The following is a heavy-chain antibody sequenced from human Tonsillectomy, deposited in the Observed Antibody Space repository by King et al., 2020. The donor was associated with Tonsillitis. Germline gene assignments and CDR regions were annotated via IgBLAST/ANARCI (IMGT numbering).Heavy chain of an antibody. J-gene: IGHJ4*02. Sequence: VQLVESGGGVVQPGRSLKLSCAASGFTFMTYAMHWVRQAPGKGLEWGAVISFDGSNKYYADSVKGRFTISRDNSENTLFLQMNSLRAEDTAVYYCVPLDYYEGSGTLDYWGQGTLVTVSS. CDR1: GFTFMTYA. D-gene: IGHD3-22*01. V-gene: IGHV3-30*01. CDR2: ISFDGSNK. CDR3: VPLDYYEGSGTLDY.